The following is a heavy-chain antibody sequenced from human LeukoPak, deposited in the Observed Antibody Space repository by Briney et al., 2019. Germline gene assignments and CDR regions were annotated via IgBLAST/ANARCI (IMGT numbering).Heavy chain of an antibody. J-gene: IGHJ2*01. V-gene: IGHV3-23*01. CDR2: ISGSGGST. Sequence: PGGSLRLSCAASGFTFSSYAMSWVRQAPGKGLEWVSAISGSGGSTYYADSVKGRFTISRDNSKNTLYLQMNSLRAEDTAVYYCAKDPTTVVTLHWYFDLWGRXTLVTVSS. CDR3: AKDPTTVVTLHWYFDL. CDR1: GFTFSSYA. D-gene: IGHD4-23*01.